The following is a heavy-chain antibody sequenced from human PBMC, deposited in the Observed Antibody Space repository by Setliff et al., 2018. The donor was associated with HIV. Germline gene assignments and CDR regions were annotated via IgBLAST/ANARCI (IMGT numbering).Heavy chain of an antibody. CDR3: AKDKGGYNWNYFDY. Sequence: GGSLRLSCVASGFSFSAYGMYWIRQAPGKGLEWVAFIWYDGSKKYYVDSVKGRFTISRDNSENTLYLQMDGLRAEDTAVYYCAKDKGGYNWNYFDYWGPGTQVTVSS. CDR1: GFSFSAYG. J-gene: IGHJ4*02. D-gene: IGHD1-20*01. V-gene: IGHV3-30*02. CDR2: IWYDGSKK.